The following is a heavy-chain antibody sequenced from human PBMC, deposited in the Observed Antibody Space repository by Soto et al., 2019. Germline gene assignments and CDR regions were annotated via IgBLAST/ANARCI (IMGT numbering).Heavy chain of an antibody. Sequence: PGGSLRLSCAASGGTFRNYSRNWVRQATGKGLEWVSYISISSRTIYYADSVKGRFTISRDDAKNSLYLQMNSLSDEDTSVYYCARDNGIAGSFDPWGQGTLVTVSS. D-gene: IGHD6-13*01. CDR2: ISISSRTI. CDR1: GGTFRNYS. CDR3: ARDNGIAGSFDP. V-gene: IGHV3-48*02. J-gene: IGHJ5*02.